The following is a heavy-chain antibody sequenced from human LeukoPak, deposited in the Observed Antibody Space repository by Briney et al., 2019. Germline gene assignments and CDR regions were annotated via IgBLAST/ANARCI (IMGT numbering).Heavy chain of an antibody. J-gene: IGHJ4*02. D-gene: IGHD5-18*01. CDR1: GFTFSGSA. Sequence: PGGSLRLSCAASGFTFSGSAMHWVCQASGKGLEWVGRIRGKANSYATAFAASVKGRFTMSRDDSKNTAYLQMNSLKTEDTAVYYCSTSGDTSMVMGYWGQGTLVTVSS. CDR2: IRGKANSYAT. V-gene: IGHV3-73*01. CDR3: STSGDTSMVMGY.